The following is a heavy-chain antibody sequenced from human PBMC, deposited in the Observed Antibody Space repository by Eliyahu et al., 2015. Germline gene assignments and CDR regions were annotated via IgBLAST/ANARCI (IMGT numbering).Heavy chain of an antibody. CDR3: ARARIAMAGTGAFDI. J-gene: IGHJ3*02. Sequence: EVQLLESGGGLVQPGGSLRLSCAAXGFTFSNXALXWVRQAPGKGLEWVXAFSATDGSAQYADSVKGRFIISRDNSHNTLFLQMNSLGAEDTAVYYCARARIAMAGTGAFDIWGQGTKVTVSS. CDR2: FSATDGSA. V-gene: IGHV3-23*01. D-gene: IGHD6-19*01. CDR1: GFTFSNXA.